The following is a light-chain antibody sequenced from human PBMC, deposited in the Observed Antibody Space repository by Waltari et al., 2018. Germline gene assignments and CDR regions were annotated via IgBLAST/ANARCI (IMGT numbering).Light chain of an antibody. J-gene: IGLJ2*01. CDR2: RNK. CDR3: SPWYASLRVRF. Sequence: GLTKPPSVSKGLGQTATITCTGDTSNVGYAGAAWLQQLQGHSPKLLSVRNKNRRADISERYPASSSGNKDSLSISGLQPQDEADYYFSPWYASLRVRFFGVGTMLTVL. V-gene: IGLV10-54*04. CDR1: TSNVGYAG.